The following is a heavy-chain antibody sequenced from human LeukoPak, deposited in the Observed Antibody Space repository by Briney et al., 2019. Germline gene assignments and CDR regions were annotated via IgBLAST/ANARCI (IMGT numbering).Heavy chain of an antibody. Sequence: PGGSLRLSCAASGFTFSSYAMSWVRQAPGKGLEWVSAISGSGGSTYYADSVKGRFTISRDNSKNTLYLQMNSLRAEDTAVYYCAKGHRPAAAGRSWFDPWGQGTLVTVSS. CDR2: ISGSGGST. D-gene: IGHD6-13*01. CDR3: AKGHRPAAAGRSWFDP. CDR1: GFTFSSYA. J-gene: IGHJ5*02. V-gene: IGHV3-23*01.